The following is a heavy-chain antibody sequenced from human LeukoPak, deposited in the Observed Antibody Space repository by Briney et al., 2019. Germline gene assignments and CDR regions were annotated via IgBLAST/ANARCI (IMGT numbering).Heavy chain of an antibody. J-gene: IGHJ5*02. CDR3: AKNLPTSYQLLFLNWFDP. CDR2: ISGSGGST. D-gene: IGHD2-2*01. CDR1: GFTFSSYA. Sequence: PGGSLRLSCAASGFTFSSYAMSWVRQAPGKGLEWVSAISGSGGSTYYADSVKGRFTISRDNSMNTLYLQMNSLRAEDTAVYYCAKNLPTSYQLLFLNWFDPWGQGTLVTVSS. V-gene: IGHV3-23*01.